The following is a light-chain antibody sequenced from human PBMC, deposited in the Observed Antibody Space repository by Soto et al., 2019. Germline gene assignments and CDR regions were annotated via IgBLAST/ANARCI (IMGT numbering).Light chain of an antibody. CDR1: QSVLYSSNNKNY. Sequence: DIVMTQSPDSLAVSLGERATINCKSSQSVLYSSNNKNYLAWYQQQPGQPPQLLIYWASTRESGVPDRFSGTGSGTDFTLTISSLQAEDVAVYYCQQYYSTPPTFGGGTKVEIK. CDR2: WAS. J-gene: IGKJ4*01. CDR3: QQYYSTPPT. V-gene: IGKV4-1*01.